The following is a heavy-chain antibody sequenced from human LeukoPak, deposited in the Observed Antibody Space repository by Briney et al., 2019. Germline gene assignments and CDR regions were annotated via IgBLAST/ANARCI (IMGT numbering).Heavy chain of an antibody. CDR2: IKPDGTEK. D-gene: IGHD1-1*01. CDR3: ARTPLTQLEPDYFDS. CDR1: GFAFSNYW. J-gene: IGHJ4*02. V-gene: IGHV3-7*01. Sequence: GALRLSCAASGFAFSNYWMTWVRQAPGKGLQWVANIKPDGTEKNYVGSVKGRFTISRDNAKNSVYLQLNSLRVDDTALYYCARTPLTQLEPDYFDSWGQGTLVSVS.